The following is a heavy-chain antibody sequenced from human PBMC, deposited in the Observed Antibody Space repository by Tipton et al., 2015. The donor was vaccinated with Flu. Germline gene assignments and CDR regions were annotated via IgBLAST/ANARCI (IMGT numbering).Heavy chain of an antibody. J-gene: IGHJ4*02. CDR2: IIPIFGTA. V-gene: IGHV1-69*01. CDR1: GGTFSSYA. D-gene: IGHD3-22*01. CDR3: ARERRVDYYDSSGYYFLFDY. Sequence: QVRLVQSGAEVKKPGSSVKVSCKASGGTFSSYAISWVRQAPGQGLEWMGGIIPIFGTANYAQKFQGRVTITADESTSTAYMELSSLRSEDTAVYYCARERRVDYYDSSGYYFLFDYWGQGTLVTVSS.